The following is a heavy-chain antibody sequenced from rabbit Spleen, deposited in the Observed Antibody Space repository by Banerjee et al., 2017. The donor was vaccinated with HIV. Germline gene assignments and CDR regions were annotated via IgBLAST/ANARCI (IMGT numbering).Heavy chain of an antibody. V-gene: IGHV1S43*01. CDR2: IYNGDGST. D-gene: IGHD6-1*01. CDR1: GIDFSSYYY. Sequence: QQQLEESGGGLVKPGGTLTLTCKASGIDFSSYYYMCWVRQAPGKGLELIACIYNGDGSTYYASWVNGRFTISRSTSLNTVDLKMTSLTAADTATYFCARDIYDGYAGYGYGRLDLWGQGTLVTVS. J-gene: IGHJ3*01. CDR3: ARDIYDGYAGYGYGRLDL.